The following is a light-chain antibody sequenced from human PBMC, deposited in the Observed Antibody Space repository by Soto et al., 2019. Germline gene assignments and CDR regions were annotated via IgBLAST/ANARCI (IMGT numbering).Light chain of an antibody. J-gene: IGLJ2*01. V-gene: IGLV2-8*01. CDR1: SSDVGGYNY. CDR2: EVS. Sequence: QSALTQPPSASGSPGQSVTISCTGTSSDVGGYNYVSWYQQHPGKAPKLMIYEVSKRPSGVPDRFSGSKSGNTASLTVSGLQADDEADSYCSSYACCTNPPFGGGTKLTVL. CDR3: SSYACCTNPP.